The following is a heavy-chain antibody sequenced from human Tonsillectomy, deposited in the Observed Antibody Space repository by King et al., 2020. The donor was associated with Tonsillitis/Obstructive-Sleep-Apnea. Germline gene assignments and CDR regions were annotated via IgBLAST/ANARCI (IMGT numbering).Heavy chain of an antibody. CDR1: GFTFSSYW. V-gene: IGHV3-7*04. Sequence: VQLVESGGGLVQPGGSLRLSCAASGFTFSSYWMSWVRQAPGKGLEWVANINKDGSDKHYVDSVKGRFTISRDNAKNSLYLQMNSLRVEDTAVYYCARDLSPWVGATLTPYDAFDIWGQGTMVTVSS. D-gene: IGHD2-15*01. J-gene: IGHJ3*02. CDR2: INKDGSDK. CDR3: ARDLSPWVGATLTPYDAFDI.